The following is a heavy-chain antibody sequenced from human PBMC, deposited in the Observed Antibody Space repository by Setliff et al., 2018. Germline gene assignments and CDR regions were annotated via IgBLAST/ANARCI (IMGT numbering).Heavy chain of an antibody. CDR1: GYTFTSYA. CDR2: ISAYNGNT. D-gene: IGHD6-13*01. Sequence: GASVKVSCKASGYTFTSYAMHWVRQAPGQGLEWMGWISAYNGNTNYAQKLQGRVTMTTDTSTSTAYMELRSLRSDDTAVYYCARGAAAGYYFDYWGQGTLVTVSS. V-gene: IGHV1-18*01. J-gene: IGHJ4*02. CDR3: ARGAAAGYYFDY.